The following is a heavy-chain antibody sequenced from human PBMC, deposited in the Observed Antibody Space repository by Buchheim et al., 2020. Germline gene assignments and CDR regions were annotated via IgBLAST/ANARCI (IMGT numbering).Heavy chain of an antibody. CDR3: ASRISGYYYFDY. V-gene: IGHV3-23*01. CDR2: ISGYGDST. Sequence: EVQLLESGGGLVQPGGSLRLSCAASRFTFSSYAMSWVRQAPGKGLEWVSAISGYGDSTYYADSVKGRFTISRANSKNTLYLQMNSLRAEDTAVYYCASRISGYYYFDYWGQGTL. J-gene: IGHJ4*02. CDR1: RFTFSSYA. D-gene: IGHD3-22*01.